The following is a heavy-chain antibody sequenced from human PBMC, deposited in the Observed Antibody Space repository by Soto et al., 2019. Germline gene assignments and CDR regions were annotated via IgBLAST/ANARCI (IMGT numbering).Heavy chain of an antibody. CDR3: ARDVGINCSGGSCYSL. D-gene: IGHD2-15*01. Sequence: QVQLQESGPGLVKPSQTLSLICIVSGGSISRGGYYWSWIRQHPGKGLEWIGYIYYSGSTYYNPSLKSRVTISRDTSKNQFSLKLSSVTAADTAVYYCARDVGINCSGGSCYSLWGQGTLVTVSS. CDR1: GGSISRGGYY. CDR2: IYYSGST. V-gene: IGHV4-31*03. J-gene: IGHJ4*02.